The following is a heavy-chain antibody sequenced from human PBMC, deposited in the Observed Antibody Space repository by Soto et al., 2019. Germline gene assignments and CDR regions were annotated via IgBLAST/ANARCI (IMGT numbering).Heavy chain of an antibody. CDR3: ARESYYGSGATVVAY. D-gene: IGHD3-10*01. Sequence: SETLSLTCTVSGGSISSSSYYWGWIRQPPGKGLEWIGCVYYSGSTYYNPSLNSRVTMSVDTSKNQFSLKVNSVAAADTAVYYCARESYYGSGATVVAYWGQGTLVTVSS. CDR2: VYYSGST. CDR1: GGSISSSSYY. V-gene: IGHV4-39*07. J-gene: IGHJ4*02.